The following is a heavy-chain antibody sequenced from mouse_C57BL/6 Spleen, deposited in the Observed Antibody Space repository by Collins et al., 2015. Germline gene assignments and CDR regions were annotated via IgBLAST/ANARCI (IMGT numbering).Heavy chain of an antibody. CDR3: ARGANHYYGSSSYYFDY. CDR1: GNTFTNYW. J-gene: IGHJ2*01. D-gene: IGHD1-1*01. V-gene: IGHV1-64*01. CDR2: ILPNSGST. Sequence: QVQLQQPGAELVKPGASVKLSCKASGNTFTNYWMHWVKQRPGQGLEWIGMILPNSGSTNYNEKFRNKATLTVDKSSSTAYMQLSSLTSEDSAVYYCARGANHYYGSSSYYFDYWGQGTTLTVSS.